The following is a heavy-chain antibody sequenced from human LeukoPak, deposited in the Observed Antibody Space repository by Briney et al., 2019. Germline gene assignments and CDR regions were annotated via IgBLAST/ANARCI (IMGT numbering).Heavy chain of an antibody. CDR1: GYTFTGYY. J-gene: IGHJ4*02. V-gene: IGHV1-2*02. Sequence: GASVKVSCKASGYTFTGYYIHWVRQAPGQGLEWMGWINPYSGGTYYAQKFQGRVTMTRDTSISTAFMELYSLRSDDTAVYYCARDLPFTSIIMVRGVINVYWGQGTLVTVSS. D-gene: IGHD3-10*01. CDR2: INPYSGGT. CDR3: ARDLPFTSIIMVRGVINVY.